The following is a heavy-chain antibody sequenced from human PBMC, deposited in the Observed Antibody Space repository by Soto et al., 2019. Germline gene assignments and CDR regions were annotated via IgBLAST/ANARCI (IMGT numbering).Heavy chain of an antibody. Sequence: QVQLVQSGAEVKKPGSSVKVSCKASGGTFSSYAISWVRQAPGQGLEWMGGIIPIFGTANYAQKFQGRVTITADESTSSAYMELSSLSSEDTAVYYCARDRAASWAGGYAFDIWGQGTMVTVSS. V-gene: IGHV1-69*01. CDR2: IIPIFGTA. J-gene: IGHJ3*02. CDR1: GGTFSSYA. D-gene: IGHD3-16*01. CDR3: ARDRAASWAGGYAFDI.